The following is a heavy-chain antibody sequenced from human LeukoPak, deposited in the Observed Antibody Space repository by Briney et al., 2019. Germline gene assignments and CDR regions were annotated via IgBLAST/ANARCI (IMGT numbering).Heavy chain of an antibody. V-gene: IGHV4-31*03. J-gene: IGHJ6*02. CDR3: ARDPEIMDYGGNYGMDV. Sequence: PSETLSLTCTVSGGSISSGGYYWSWIRQHPGKGLEWIGYIYYSGSTYYNPSLKSRVTISVDTSRNQFSLKLSSVTAADTAVYYCARDPEIMDYGGNYGMDVWGQGTTVTVSS. CDR2: IYYSGST. CDR1: GGSISSGGYY. D-gene: IGHD4-23*01.